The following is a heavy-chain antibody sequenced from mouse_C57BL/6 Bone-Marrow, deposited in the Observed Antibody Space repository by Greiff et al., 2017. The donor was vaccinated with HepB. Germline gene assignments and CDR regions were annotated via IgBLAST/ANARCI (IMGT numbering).Heavy chain of an antibody. CDR2: ISDGGSYT. CDR3: ARDSPLYYDYSYWYLDV. CDR1: GFTFSSYA. Sequence: EVQVVESGGGLVKPGGSLKLSCAASGFTFSSYAMSWVRQTPEKRLEWVATISDGGSYTYYPDNVKGRFTISRDNAKNNLYLQMSHLKSEDTAMYYCARDSPLYYDYSYWYLDVWGTGTTVTVCS. D-gene: IGHD2-4*01. V-gene: IGHV5-4*01. J-gene: IGHJ1*03.